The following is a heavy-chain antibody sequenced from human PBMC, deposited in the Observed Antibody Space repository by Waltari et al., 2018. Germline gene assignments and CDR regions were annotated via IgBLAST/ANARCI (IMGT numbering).Heavy chain of an antibody. J-gene: IGHJ5*02. CDR2: IIYDGLTI. CDR3: ARKVVPAATIVVNWFDP. CDR1: GFTYRSHD. Sequence: EVLLLASGGGLVQTGGSLRRLCAASGFTYRSHDMRRARQPPGTGLEWFSVIIYDGLTIYSADSVGDRFTISRYNSRNTLYLEMNSLRAEDTAVYYCARKVVPAATIVVNWFDPWGQGTLVTVSS. V-gene: IGHV3-23*01. D-gene: IGHD2-2*01.